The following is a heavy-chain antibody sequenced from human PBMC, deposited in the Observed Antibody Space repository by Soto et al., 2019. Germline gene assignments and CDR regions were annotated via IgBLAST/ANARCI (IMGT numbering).Heavy chain of an antibody. Sequence: PSETLSLTCAVYGGSFSGYYWSWIRQPPGKGLEWIGEINHSGSTNYNPSLKSRVTISVDTSKNQFSLKLSSVTAADTAVYYCARGRMGNYYGSGTMGYWGQGTLVT. CDR1: GGSFSGYY. CDR2: INHSGST. CDR3: ARGRMGNYYGSGTMGY. D-gene: IGHD3-10*01. J-gene: IGHJ4*02. V-gene: IGHV4-34*01.